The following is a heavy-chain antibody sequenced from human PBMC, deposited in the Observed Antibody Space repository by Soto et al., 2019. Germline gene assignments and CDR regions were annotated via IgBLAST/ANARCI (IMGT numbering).Heavy chain of an antibody. CDR1: GASIYTYS. J-gene: IGHJ4*02. CDR3: ATIVGANDY. D-gene: IGHD1-26*01. Sequence: TSETLSLTCTVSGASIYTYSWTWIRQPAGKGLQWIGHIYSSGSANYSPSLKSRVSMSVDSSKNQISLKLSSVTAADTAVYYCATIVGANDYWGQGTLVTVSS. V-gene: IGHV4-4*07. CDR2: IYSSGSA.